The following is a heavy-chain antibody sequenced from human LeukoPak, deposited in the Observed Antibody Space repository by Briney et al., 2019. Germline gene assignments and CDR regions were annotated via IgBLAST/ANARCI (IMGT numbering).Heavy chain of an antibody. CDR2: TYYRSKWYN. CDR1: GDSVSSNSAG. CDR3: ARGGLVRGTISSLIAFDI. J-gene: IGHJ3*02. V-gene: IGHV6-1*01. D-gene: IGHD3-10*01. Sequence: SQTLLLTCAISGDSVSSNSAGWSWIRQSPSRGLEWLGRTYYRSKWYNDDAVSVKSRITISPDTAKNQFSLQLNSVTPEDTALYYCARGGLVRGTISSLIAFDIWGQGIMVTVSS.